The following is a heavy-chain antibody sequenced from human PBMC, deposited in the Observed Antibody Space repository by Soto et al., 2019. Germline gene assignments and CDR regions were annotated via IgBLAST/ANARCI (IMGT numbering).Heavy chain of an antibody. D-gene: IGHD6-19*01. Sequence: GGSLRLSCAASGFIFAKAWMSWVRQAPGEGLEWVGRIKSKTDAETISYAAPVRGRFTISRDDSKDTLYLQMNSLRVEDTAVYYCARDGSGWSRDYWGQGTLVTVSS. CDR2: IKSKTDAETI. J-gene: IGHJ4*02. CDR3: ARDGSGWSRDY. V-gene: IGHV3-15*01. CDR1: GFIFAKAW.